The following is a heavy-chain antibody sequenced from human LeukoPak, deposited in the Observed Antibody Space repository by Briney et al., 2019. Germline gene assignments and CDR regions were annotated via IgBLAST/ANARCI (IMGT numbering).Heavy chain of an antibody. Sequence: PGGSLRLSCAASKFAFSSYAMSWVRQAPGKGLEWVSAISGGGGNTYYADSVKGRFTISRDNSKNTLYLQMNSLRAEDTAVYYCAYTLAAAGSFDYWGQGTQVTVSS. D-gene: IGHD6-13*01. V-gene: IGHV3-23*01. J-gene: IGHJ4*02. CDR3: AYTLAAAGSFDY. CDR2: ISGGGGNT. CDR1: KFAFSSYA.